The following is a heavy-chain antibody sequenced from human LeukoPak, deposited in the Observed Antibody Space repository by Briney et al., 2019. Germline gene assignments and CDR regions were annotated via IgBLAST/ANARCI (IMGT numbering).Heavy chain of an antibody. J-gene: IGHJ4*02. D-gene: IGHD6-6*01. V-gene: IGHV3-9*03. Sequence: GGSLRLSCAASGFTFSTYWMHWVRQAPGKGLEWVSGISWDSGSIDYADSVKGRFTISRDNAKNSLYLQMNSLRAEDMALYYCAKGGMAARYSYFDYWGQGTLVTVSS. CDR3: AKGGMAARYSYFDY. CDR1: GFTFSTYW. CDR2: ISWDSGSI.